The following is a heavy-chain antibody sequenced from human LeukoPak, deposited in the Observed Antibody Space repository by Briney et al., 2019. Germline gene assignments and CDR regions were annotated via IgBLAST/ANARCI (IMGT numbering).Heavy chain of an antibody. V-gene: IGHV3-23*01. CDR1: GFTFSSYA. CDR3: AKKLVPYSSSSKADFDY. Sequence: GGSLRLSCAASGFTFSSYAMSWVRQAPGKGLEWVSVISGSGGSTYYADSVEGRFTISRDNSKNTLYLQMNSLRAEDTAVYYCAKKLVPYSSSSKADFDYWGQGTLVTVSS. D-gene: IGHD6-6*01. J-gene: IGHJ4*02. CDR2: ISGSGGST.